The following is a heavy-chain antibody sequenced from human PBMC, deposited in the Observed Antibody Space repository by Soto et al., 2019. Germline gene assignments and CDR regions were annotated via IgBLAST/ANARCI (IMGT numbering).Heavy chain of an antibody. V-gene: IGHV3-21*01. Sequence: GGSLRLSCAASGFTFSSYSMNWVRQAPGKGLEWVSSISSSSSYIYYADSVKARFTISRDNAKNSLYLQMNSLRAEDTAVYYWASEVTYYDFWSGYPHFDYWGQGTLVTVSS. J-gene: IGHJ4*02. D-gene: IGHD3-3*01. CDR3: ASEVTYYDFWSGYPHFDY. CDR1: GFTFSSYS. CDR2: ISSSSSYI.